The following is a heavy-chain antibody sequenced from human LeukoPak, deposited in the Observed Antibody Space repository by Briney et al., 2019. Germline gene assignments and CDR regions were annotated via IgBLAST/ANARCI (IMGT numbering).Heavy chain of an antibody. V-gene: IGHV1-2*02. CDR2: INPNSGGT. J-gene: IGHJ3*02. CDR3: AGNYKILTGYYDDDGFGI. Sequence: GASVKVSCKASGYTFIDYYINWVRQAPGQGLEWMGWINPNSGGTKYAQKFQGRVTLTRDTSINTAYMELSRLISDDTAVYYCAGNYKILTGYYDDDGFGIRGQGTKVTVSS. D-gene: IGHD3-9*01. CDR1: GYTFIDYY.